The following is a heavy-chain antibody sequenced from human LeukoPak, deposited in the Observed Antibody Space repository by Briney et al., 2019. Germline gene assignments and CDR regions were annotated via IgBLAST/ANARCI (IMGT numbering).Heavy chain of an antibody. D-gene: IGHD2-2*01. CDR1: GFTFSSYW. J-gene: IGHJ6*02. CDR2: IKQDGSEK. CDR3: ARDVGIVVVPAAPHDYYYYGMDV. V-gene: IGHV3-7*01. Sequence: GGSLRLSCAASGFTFSSYWMSWVRQAPGKGLEWVANIKQDGSEKYYVDPVKGRFTISRDNAKNSLYLQMNSLRAEDTAVYYCARDVGIVVVPAAPHDYYYYGMDVWGQGTTVTVSS.